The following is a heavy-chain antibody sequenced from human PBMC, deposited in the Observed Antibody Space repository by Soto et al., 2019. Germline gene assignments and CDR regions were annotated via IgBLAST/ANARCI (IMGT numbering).Heavy chain of an antibody. CDR2: ISGSGGST. CDR3: AKDRVYSSGAYGMDV. J-gene: IGHJ6*02. CDR1: GFTFSSYA. D-gene: IGHD6-25*01. V-gene: IGHV3-23*01. Sequence: GGSLRLSCAASGFTFSSYAMSWVRQAPGKGLEWVSAISGSGGSTYYADSVKGRFTISRDNSKNTLYLQMNSLRAEDTAVYYCAKDRVYSSGAYGMDVWGQGTTVTVSS.